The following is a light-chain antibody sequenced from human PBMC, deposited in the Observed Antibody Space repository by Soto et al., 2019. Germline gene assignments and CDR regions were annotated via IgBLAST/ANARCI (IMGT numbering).Light chain of an antibody. CDR1: QSVNRW. V-gene: IGKV1-5*03. CDR3: QQFQAFST. Sequence: SASSAARDPVTRRASQSVNRWLAWYQQKPGGAPKLLISKTSVLENGVPSRFSGSGFGTEFTLTISSLQPEDFATYYCQQFQAFSTSGPGTKVDIK. CDR2: KTS. J-gene: IGKJ1*01.